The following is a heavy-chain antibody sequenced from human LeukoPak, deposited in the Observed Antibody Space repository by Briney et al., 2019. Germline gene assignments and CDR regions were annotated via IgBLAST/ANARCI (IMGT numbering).Heavy chain of an antibody. CDR1: GGSFSGYY. J-gene: IGHJ5*02. D-gene: IGHD6-13*01. Sequence: SETLSLTCAVYGGSFSGYYWSWIRQPPGKGLEWIGEINHSGSTNYNPSLKSRVTIAVDTSKSQFSLQLSSVTAADTAVYYCARKAKAAAGKGRFDPWGQGTLVTVSS. CDR3: ARKAKAAAGKGRFDP. CDR2: INHSGST. V-gene: IGHV4-34*01.